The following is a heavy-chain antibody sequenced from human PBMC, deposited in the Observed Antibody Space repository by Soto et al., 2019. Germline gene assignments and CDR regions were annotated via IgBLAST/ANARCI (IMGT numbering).Heavy chain of an antibody. CDR3: ASTTVVAATFDF. D-gene: IGHD4-17*01. CDR1: GFAFRSYN. J-gene: IGHJ4*02. CDR2: ISSGSSNI. Sequence: EVQLVESGGGLVKPGGSLTLSCGASGFAFRSYNMNWVRQAPGKGLEWVASISSGSSNIYYADSVKRRFTISRHTAKNSLYLQMDSLRAEDSAVYYCASTTVVAATFDFWGQGTLVTVSS. V-gene: IGHV3-21*01.